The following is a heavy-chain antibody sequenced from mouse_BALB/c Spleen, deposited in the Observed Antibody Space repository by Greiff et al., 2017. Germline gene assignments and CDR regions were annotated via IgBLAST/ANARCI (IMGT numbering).Heavy chain of an antibody. Sequence: EVQLVESGPSLVKPSQTLSLTCSVTGDSITSGYWNWIRKFPGNKLEYMGYISYSGSTYYNPSLKSRISITRDTSKNQYYLQLNSVTTEDTATYYCARWKYGNYVGFAYWGQGTLVTVSA. CDR1: GDSITSGY. J-gene: IGHJ3*01. D-gene: IGHD2-10*02. CDR2: ISYSGST. V-gene: IGHV3-8*02. CDR3: ARWKYGNYVGFAY.